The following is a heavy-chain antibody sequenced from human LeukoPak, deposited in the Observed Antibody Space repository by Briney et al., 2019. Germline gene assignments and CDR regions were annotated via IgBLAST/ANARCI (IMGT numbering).Heavy chain of an antibody. D-gene: IGHD3-3*01. V-gene: IGHV4-59*01. CDR3: ARARDITILGVRWFDP. CDR2: ILYSGST. J-gene: IGHJ5*02. Sequence: PSETLSLTCTVSGDSTSSYYWSWIRHSPGEGLEWIGSILYSGSTNYNPSLKSRVTISVDTSKNQFSLKLSSVTAADTAVYYCARARDITILGVRWFDPWGQGTLVTVSS. CDR1: GDSTSSYY.